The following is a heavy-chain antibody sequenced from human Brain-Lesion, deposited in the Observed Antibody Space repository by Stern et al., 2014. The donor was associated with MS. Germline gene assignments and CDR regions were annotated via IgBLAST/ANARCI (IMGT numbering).Heavy chain of an antibody. D-gene: IGHD6-13*01. Sequence: QVQLQESGPGLVKPSGTLSLTCAVSGGSISSSNWWSWVRQSPGKGLEWIGESDHSGSTIYNPSLKSRVTVSVDKSKNRFSLNLRSLPAADPAVYFCARFPASRPHVFDSWGQGTLVTVSS. CDR1: GGSISSSNW. CDR2: SDHSGST. V-gene: IGHV4-4*02. CDR3: ARFPASRPHVFDS. J-gene: IGHJ4*02.